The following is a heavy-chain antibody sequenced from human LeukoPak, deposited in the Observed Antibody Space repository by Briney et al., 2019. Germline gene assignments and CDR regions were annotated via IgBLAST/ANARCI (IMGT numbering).Heavy chain of an antibody. CDR3: ARGGRAFDI. Sequence: SEXXXXTCAVYGGSFSGYYWSWIRQPPGKGLEWIGEINHSGSTNYNPSLKRRGTISVDTSKNQFSLKLSSVTAADTAVYYCARGGRAFDIWGQGTMVTVSS. J-gene: IGHJ3*02. V-gene: IGHV4-34*01. CDR1: GGSFSGYY. CDR2: INHSGST.